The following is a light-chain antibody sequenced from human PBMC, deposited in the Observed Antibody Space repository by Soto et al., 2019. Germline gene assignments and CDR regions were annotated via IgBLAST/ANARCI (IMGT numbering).Light chain of an antibody. V-gene: IGKV3-20*01. J-gene: IGKJ1*01. CDR3: QQYGSSGT. CDR2: GAS. CDR1: QSVSSN. Sequence: EMVMTQSPATLSVSPGERATLSCRASQSVSSNLAWYQQKPGRAPRLLIYGASTRATGIPARFSGSGSGTDFTLTISRLEPEDFAVYYCQQYGSSGTFGQGTKVDIK.